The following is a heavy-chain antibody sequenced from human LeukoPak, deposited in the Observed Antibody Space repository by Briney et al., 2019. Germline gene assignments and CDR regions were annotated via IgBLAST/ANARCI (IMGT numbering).Heavy chain of an antibody. V-gene: IGHV4-59*01. D-gene: IGHD3-9*01. J-gene: IGHJ4*02. CDR1: GGSISSYY. Sequence: PSGTLSLTCTVSGGSISSYYWSWIRQPPGKGLEWIGYIYYSGSTNYNPSLKSRVTISVDTSKIQFSLKLSSVTAADTAVYYCARGGRYFDWLLTFDYWGQGTLVTVSS. CDR3: ARGGRYFDWLLTFDY. CDR2: IYYSGST.